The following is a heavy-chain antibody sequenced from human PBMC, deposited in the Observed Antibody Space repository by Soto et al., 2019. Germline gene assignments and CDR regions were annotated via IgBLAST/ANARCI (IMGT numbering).Heavy chain of an antibody. V-gene: IGHV3-23*01. J-gene: IGHJ4*02. Sequence: PGGSLRLSCAASGITFSSYAMSWVRQAPGKGLEWVSAISGSGGSTYYADSVKGRFTISRDNSKNTLYLQMNSLRAEDTAVYYCAIYSSSWSQRYFDYWGQGTLVTVSS. D-gene: IGHD6-13*01. CDR2: ISGSGGST. CDR1: GITFSSYA. CDR3: AIYSSSWSQRYFDY.